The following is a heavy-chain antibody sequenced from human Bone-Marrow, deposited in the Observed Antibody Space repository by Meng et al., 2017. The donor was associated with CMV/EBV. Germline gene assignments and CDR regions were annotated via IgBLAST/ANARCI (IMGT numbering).Heavy chain of an antibody. CDR1: GYTFTSYY. J-gene: IGHJ6*01. D-gene: IGHD3-10*01. V-gene: IGHV1-46*01. CDR2: INPSGGST. CDR3: AREENYYGSGSYDYYYYYGMDV. Sequence: ASVKVSCKASGYTFTSYYMHWVRQAPGQGLEWMGIINPSGGSTSYAQKFQGRVTMTRDTSTSTVYMELSSLRSEDTAVYYCAREENYYGSGSYDYYYYYGMDVWGQGTTVTGSS.